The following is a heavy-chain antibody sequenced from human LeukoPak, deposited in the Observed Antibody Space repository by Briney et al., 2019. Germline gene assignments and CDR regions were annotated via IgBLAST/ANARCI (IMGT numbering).Heavy chain of an antibody. J-gene: IGHJ4*02. D-gene: IGHD3-3*01. Sequence: GASVKVSCKASGYTFTSYDINWVRQAPGQGLEWMGWMNPNSGNTGYAQKLQGRVTMTTDTSTSTAYMELRSLRSDDTAVYYCARDQPYYDFWSGYSPADYWGQGTLVTVSS. CDR3: ARDQPYYDFWSGYSPADY. V-gene: IGHV1-8*02. CDR1: GYTFTSYD. CDR2: MNPNSGNT.